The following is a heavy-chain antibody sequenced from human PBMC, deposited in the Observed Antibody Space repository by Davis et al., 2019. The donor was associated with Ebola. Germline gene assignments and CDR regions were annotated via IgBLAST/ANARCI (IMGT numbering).Heavy chain of an antibody. J-gene: IGHJ3*02. CDR1: GNSFASHW. Sequence: GESLKISCKDSGNSFASHWIGWVRQMHGKGLEWMGIIYTGDSDTRYSPSFRGQVTISADKSIKTAFLQWSSLKASDTAMYYCASLRRTITGMDDAFDIWGQGTMVTVSS. D-gene: IGHD2-8*02. CDR2: IYTGDSDT. CDR3: ASLRRTITGMDDAFDI. V-gene: IGHV5-51*01.